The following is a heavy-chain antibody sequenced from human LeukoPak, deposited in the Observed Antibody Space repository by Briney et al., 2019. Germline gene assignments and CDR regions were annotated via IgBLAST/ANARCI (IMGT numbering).Heavy chain of an antibody. CDR2: INHSGST. J-gene: IGHJ3*02. Sequence: SETLSLTCAVYGGSFSGYYWSWIRQPPGKGLEWIGEINHSGSTNYNPSLKSRVTISVDTSKNQISLKLSSVTAADTAVYYCARAQRGRRITMVRGVIINGPSDAFDIWGQGTMVTVSS. D-gene: IGHD3-10*01. CDR3: ARAQRGRRITMVRGVIINGPSDAFDI. V-gene: IGHV4-34*01. CDR1: GGSFSGYY.